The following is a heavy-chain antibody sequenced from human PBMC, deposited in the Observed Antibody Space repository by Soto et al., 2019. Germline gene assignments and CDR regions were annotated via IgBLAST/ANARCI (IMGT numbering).Heavy chain of an antibody. J-gene: IGHJ4*02. CDR1: GFTFSSYA. Sequence: QVQLVESGGGVVQPGRSLRLSCAASGFTFSSYAIHWVRQAPGKGLEWVAVISYDGINENYADSVKGRFTISRDNSKNTLYRQMNSLRAEDTAVYYCARDAQSFSSGWYMGYWGQGTLVTVSS. D-gene: IGHD6-19*01. CDR3: ARDAQSFSSGWYMGY. CDR2: ISYDGINE. V-gene: IGHV3-30-3*01.